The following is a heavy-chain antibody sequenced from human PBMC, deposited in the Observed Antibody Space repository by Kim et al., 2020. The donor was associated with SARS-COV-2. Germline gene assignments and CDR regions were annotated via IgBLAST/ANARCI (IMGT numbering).Heavy chain of an antibody. CDR2: IYYSGST. J-gene: IGHJ5*02. Sequence: SETLSLTCTVSGGSISSSSYYWGWIRQPPGKGLEWIGSIYYSGSTYYNPSLKSRVTISVDTSKNQFSLKLSSVTAADTAVYYCARPESYGSGPSGWFDPWGQGTLVTVSS. CDR3: ARPESYGSGPSGWFDP. CDR1: GGSISSSSYY. V-gene: IGHV4-39*01. D-gene: IGHD3-10*01.